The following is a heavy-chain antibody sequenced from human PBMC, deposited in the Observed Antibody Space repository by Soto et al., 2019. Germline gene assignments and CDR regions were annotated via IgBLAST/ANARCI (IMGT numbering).Heavy chain of an antibody. J-gene: IGHJ6*02. CDR1: GGTFGNSA. Sequence: QVQLVQSGAEVKKPGSSVTVSCKASGGTFGNSAISWVRQAPGQWLEWMGGIIPIFAKPDYAQKYQGRVTISADESTSTAYMELTSLRSEYTAVYYCARDKDRPQIGGNYYCALDVWGQWTTVTVSS. V-gene: IGHV1-69*12. CDR2: IIPIFAKP. CDR3: ARDKDRPQIGGNYYCALDV.